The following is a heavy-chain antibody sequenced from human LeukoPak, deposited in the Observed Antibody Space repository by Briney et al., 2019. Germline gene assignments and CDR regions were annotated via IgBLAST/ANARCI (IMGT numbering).Heavy chain of an antibody. J-gene: IGHJ4*02. D-gene: IGHD5-18*01. CDR1: GFTLSSFG. CDR2: IWYDGGNQ. V-gene: IGHV3-33*01. Sequence: GGSLRLSCAASGFTLSSFGMHWVGQAPAKGLEWVAVIWYDGGNQYYADSVKGRFTISRDSSKNTLYLQMNSLRAQDTAVYYCARGNGNNYGYFDYWGQGTLVTVSS. CDR3: ARGNGNNYGYFDY.